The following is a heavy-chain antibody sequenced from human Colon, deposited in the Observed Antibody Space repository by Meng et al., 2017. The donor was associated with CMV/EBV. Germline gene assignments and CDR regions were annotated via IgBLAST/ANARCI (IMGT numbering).Heavy chain of an antibody. CDR1: GFTFSSYS. V-gene: IGHV3-23*01. CDR3: AKVMDLEGPDCFDY. Sequence: GESLKISCAASGFTFSSYSMNWVRQAPGKGLEWVSGISARGDNTYYADSVKGRFIISRDNSRNTLSLQLNSLRGEDTAVYYCAKVMDLEGPDCFDYWGQGTLVTVSS. J-gene: IGHJ4*02. D-gene: IGHD3-3*01. CDR2: ISARGDNT.